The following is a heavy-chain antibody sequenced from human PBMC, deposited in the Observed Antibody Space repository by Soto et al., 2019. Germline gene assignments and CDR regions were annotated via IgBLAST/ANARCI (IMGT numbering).Heavy chain of an antibody. D-gene: IGHD4-17*01. J-gene: IGHJ6*02. CDR1: GFTFSSYA. V-gene: IGHV3-23*01. CDR2: ISGSGGST. Sequence: EVQLLESGGGLVQPGGSLRLSCAASGFTFSSYAMSWVRQAPGKGLEWVSAISGSGGSTYYADSVKGRFTISRDNSKNTLYLQMNSLRAEDTAVYYCAKALYGDYLGSYYGKDVWGQGTTVTVSS. CDR3: AKALYGDYLGSYYGKDV.